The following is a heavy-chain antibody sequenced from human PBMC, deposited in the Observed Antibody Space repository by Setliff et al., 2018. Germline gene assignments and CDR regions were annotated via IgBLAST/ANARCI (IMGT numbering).Heavy chain of an antibody. J-gene: IGHJ4*02. CDR1: GFSFTTYT. D-gene: IGHD2-2*01. V-gene: IGHV3-21*01. CDR2: IDTSSTWI. Sequence: GGSLRLSCAASGFSFTTYTMNWIRQAPGQGLEWVSSIDTSSTWIYYADSVKGRFTISRDNAENSLYLQMNSLRAEDTAVYYCARSETCHSTHCSPYDYWGQGTPDTVSS. CDR3: ARSETCHSTHCSPYDY.